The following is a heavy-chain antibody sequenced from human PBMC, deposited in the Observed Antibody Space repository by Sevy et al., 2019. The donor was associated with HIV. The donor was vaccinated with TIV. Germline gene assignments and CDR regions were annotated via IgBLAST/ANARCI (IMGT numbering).Heavy chain of an antibody. D-gene: IGHD2-21*01. CDR1: GGSVSSSGYY. J-gene: IGHJ4*02. Sequence: SETLSLTCTVSGGSVSSSGYYWGWIRQPPGKGLEWIGNVYYSGSADYNPSLKSRATISVDTSKNKFSLKVKSVTAADTAVYYCARQGGIVDRAFDFWGQGTLVTVSS. CDR2: VYYSGSA. CDR3: ARQGGIVDRAFDF. V-gene: IGHV4-39*01.